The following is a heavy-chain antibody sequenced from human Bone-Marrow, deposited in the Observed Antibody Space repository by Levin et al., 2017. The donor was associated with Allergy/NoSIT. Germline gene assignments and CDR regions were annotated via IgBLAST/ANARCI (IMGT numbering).Heavy chain of an antibody. Sequence: SGGSLRLSCAASGFTFSDYWMTWVRQAPGKGLEWVANIRQDGGQQYYVDSVQGRFTISRDNAKNSLYLQMNSLRVEDTAVYYCARDLTILNYHDSTTYYDDAFDRWGQGTMVTVSS. CDR3: ARDLTILNYHDSTTYYDDAFDR. CDR2: IRQDGGQQ. J-gene: IGHJ3*02. CDR1: GFTFSDYW. V-gene: IGHV3-7*01. D-gene: IGHD3-22*01.